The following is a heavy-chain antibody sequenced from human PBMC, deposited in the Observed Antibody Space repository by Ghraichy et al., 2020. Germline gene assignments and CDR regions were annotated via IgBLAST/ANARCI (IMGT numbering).Heavy chain of an antibody. V-gene: IGHV3-48*01. CDR3: ARDPPYDYVWGSYRYCPFDY. J-gene: IGHJ4*02. Sequence: LNISCAASGFTFNSYSMNWVRQAPGKGLEWVSYISSSSSTIYYADSVKGRFTISRDNAKNSLYLQMNSLRAEDTAVYYCARDPPYDYVWGSYRYCPFDYWGQGTLVTVSS. CDR1: GFTFNSYS. CDR2: ISSSSSTI. D-gene: IGHD3-16*02.